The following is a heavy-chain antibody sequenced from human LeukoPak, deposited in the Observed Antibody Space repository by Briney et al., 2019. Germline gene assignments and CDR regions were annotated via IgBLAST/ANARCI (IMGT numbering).Heavy chain of an antibody. D-gene: IGHD6-13*01. CDR2: ISGSGGST. J-gene: IGHJ5*02. V-gene: IGHV3-23*01. CDR3: AKDSKVAAGKNR. Sequence: TGGSLRLSCAASGFTFSSSAMTWVRQAPGKGLEWVSAISGSGGSTYYAGSVKGRFTISRDNSKNTLYLQMNSLRAEDTAVYYCAKDSKVAAGKNRWGQGTLVTVSS. CDR1: GFTFSSSA.